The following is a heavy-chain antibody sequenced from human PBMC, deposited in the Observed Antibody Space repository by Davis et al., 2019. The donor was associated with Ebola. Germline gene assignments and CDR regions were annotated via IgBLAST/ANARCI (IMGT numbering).Heavy chain of an antibody. CDR1: GGSISSYY. D-gene: IGHD3-10*01. J-gene: IGHJ5*02. Sequence: MPSETLSLTCTVSGGSISSYYWSWIRQPPGKGLEWIGYIYYSGSTNYNPSLKSRVTISVDTSKNQFSLKLSSVTAADTAVYYCARSQRGVNWFDPWGQGTLVTVSS. V-gene: IGHV4-59*01. CDR3: ARSQRGVNWFDP. CDR2: IYYSGST.